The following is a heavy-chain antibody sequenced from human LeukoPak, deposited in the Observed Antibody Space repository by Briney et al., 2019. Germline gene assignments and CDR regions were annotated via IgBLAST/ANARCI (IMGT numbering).Heavy chain of an antibody. J-gene: IGHJ4*02. CDR2: INHSGST. CDR1: GGSFSGYH. D-gene: IGHD5-18*01. CDR3: ARCCYEQLWFQLTHYFDY. Sequence: SETLSLTCAVYGGSFSGYHWSWIRQPPGKGLEWIGEINHSGSTNYNPSLKSRVTISVDTSKNQFSLKLSSVTAADTAVYYCARCCYEQLWFQLTHYFDYWGQGTLVTVSS. V-gene: IGHV4-34*01.